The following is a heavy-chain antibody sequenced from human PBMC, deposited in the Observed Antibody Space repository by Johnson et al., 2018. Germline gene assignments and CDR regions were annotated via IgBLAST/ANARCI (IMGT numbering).Heavy chain of an antibody. Sequence: VQLVQSGGGLVQXGGSLRLXCVGSGFSVSAYSMNWVRKAPGKGPEWLSLISGSSTTIPYADSVKGRFTISRDNAKSYLFLQMNNLRDEDTAVYYCARGFILVTGIVDSWGQGTLLTVSS. V-gene: IGHV3-48*02. CDR3: ARGFILVTGIVDS. CDR2: ISGSSTTI. J-gene: IGHJ4*02. D-gene: IGHD2-21*02. CDR1: GFSVSAYS.